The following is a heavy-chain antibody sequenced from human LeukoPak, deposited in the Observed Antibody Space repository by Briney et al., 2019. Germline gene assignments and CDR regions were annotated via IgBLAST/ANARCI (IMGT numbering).Heavy chain of an antibody. CDR1: GGSISSSSYY. D-gene: IGHD6-13*01. CDR2: IYYSGST. CDR3: ARDSAAARLMDV. V-gene: IGHV4-39*07. J-gene: IGHJ6*03. Sequence: SETLSLTCTVSGGSISSSSYYWGWIRQPPGKGLEWIGSIYYSGSTYYNPSLKSRVTISVDTSKNQFSLQLSSVTAADAAVYYCARDSAAARLMDVWGKGTTVTVSS.